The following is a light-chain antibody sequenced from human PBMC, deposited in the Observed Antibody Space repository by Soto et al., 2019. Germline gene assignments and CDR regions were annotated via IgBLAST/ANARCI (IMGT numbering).Light chain of an antibody. CDR1: QSISSY. CDR3: QQYKSFSLT. CDR2: KAS. Sequence: DIQMTQSPSSLSASVGDRVTITCRASQSISSYLNWYQQKSGQAPHLLIYKASILGSGVPSRFSGSGSGTEFTLTISSLHPDDFAIYYCQQYKSFSLTFGGGTKVDIK. J-gene: IGKJ4*01. V-gene: IGKV1-5*03.